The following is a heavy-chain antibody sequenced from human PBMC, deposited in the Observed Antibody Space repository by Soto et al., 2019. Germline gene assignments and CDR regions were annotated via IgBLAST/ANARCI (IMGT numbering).Heavy chain of an antibody. J-gene: IGHJ4*02. V-gene: IGHV1-3*01. Sequence: ASVKVSCKASGYSFTGYSMHWVRQAPGQGLEWMGWINASNGNTKYSRKFQGRVTMTRDTSASTVYMELSSLRSEDTAVYYCARSRPPLSVYYDILTGSLPPGPDYWGQGTLVTVSS. D-gene: IGHD3-9*01. CDR3: ARSRPPLSVYYDILTGSLPPGPDY. CDR2: INASNGNT. CDR1: GYSFTGYS.